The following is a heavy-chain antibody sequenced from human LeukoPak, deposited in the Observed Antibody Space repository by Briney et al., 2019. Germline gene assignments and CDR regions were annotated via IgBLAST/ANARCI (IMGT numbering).Heavy chain of an antibody. CDR2: MNPNSGNT. J-gene: IGHJ4*02. Sequence: ASVKVSCKASGYTFTSYDINWVRQATGQGLEWMGWMNPNSGNTGYAQKFRGRVTITRNTSISTAYMELSSLRSEDTAVYYCARYAYYDSSGYVDYWGQGTLVTVSS. V-gene: IGHV1-8*03. D-gene: IGHD3-22*01. CDR1: GYTFTSYD. CDR3: ARYAYYDSSGYVDY.